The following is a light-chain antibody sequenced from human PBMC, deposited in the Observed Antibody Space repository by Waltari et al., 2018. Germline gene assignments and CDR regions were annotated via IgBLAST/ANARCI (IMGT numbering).Light chain of an antibody. CDR3: QQGNSYPWT. Sequence: DIQMSQSPSSLSASVGDRVTITCRASQGISSYLNWYQQKPGKAPKLLIYYANSLASGVPSRFSGSGSGTEFTLTISSLQPEDFVTYYCQQGNSYPWTFGQGTKVEIK. J-gene: IGKJ1*01. CDR1: QGISSY. CDR2: YAN. V-gene: IGKV1-39*01.